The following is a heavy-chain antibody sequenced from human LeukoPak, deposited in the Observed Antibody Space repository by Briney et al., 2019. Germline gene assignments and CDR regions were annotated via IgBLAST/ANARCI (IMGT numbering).Heavy chain of an antibody. CDR1: GYTFTSYG. D-gene: IGHD6-19*01. CDR2: ISVYNGNT. CDR3: AREVGRKIAVAVQFGY. J-gene: IGHJ4*02. V-gene: IGHV1-18*01. Sequence: ASVKVSCKASGYTFTSYGISWVRQAPGQGLEWMGWISVYNGNTNYAQKFQGRVTMTRDTSISTAYMELSRLRSDDTAVYYCAREVGRKIAVAVQFGYWGQGTLVTVSS.